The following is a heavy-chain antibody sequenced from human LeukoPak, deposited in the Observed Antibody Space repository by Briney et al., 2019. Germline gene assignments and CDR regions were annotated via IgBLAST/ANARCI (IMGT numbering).Heavy chain of an antibody. Sequence: GGSLRLSCAASGFTFSNYAMHWVRQAPGKGLVWVSRINSDGSTTNYADSVKGRFTISRDNAKNTLYLQMNSLRAEDTAVYYCASYFRCSGATCYTNYWGQGTLVTVSS. CDR1: GFTFSNYA. CDR2: INSDGSTT. CDR3: ASYFRCSGATCYTNY. V-gene: IGHV3-74*01. D-gene: IGHD2-2*02. J-gene: IGHJ4*02.